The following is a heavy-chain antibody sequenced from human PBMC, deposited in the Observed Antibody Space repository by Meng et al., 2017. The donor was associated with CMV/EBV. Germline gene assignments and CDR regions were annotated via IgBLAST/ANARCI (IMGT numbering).Heavy chain of an antibody. J-gene: IGHJ6*02. CDR3: ARVSVVVPAAIGNGRMDV. CDR2: IYYSGST. CDR1: GGSISSYY. V-gene: IGHV4-59*01. Sequence: SETLSLTCTVSGGSISSYYWSWIRQPPGKGLEWIGYIYYSGSTNYNTSLKSRVTISVDTSKNQFSLKLSFVTAADTAVYYCARVSVVVPAAIGNGRMDVWGQGTTVTVSS. D-gene: IGHD2-2*01.